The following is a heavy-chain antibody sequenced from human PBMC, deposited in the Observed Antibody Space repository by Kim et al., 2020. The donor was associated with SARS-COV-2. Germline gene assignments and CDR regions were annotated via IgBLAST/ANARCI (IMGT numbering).Heavy chain of an antibody. CDR1: GYTFTSHK. V-gene: IGHV1-46*01. CDR3: ARDNIDWSFDY. D-gene: IGHD3-9*01. CDR2: ITHIDAFT. Sequence: ASVKVSCKASGYTFTSHKIHWVRQAPGQGLEWMGIITHIDAFTNYAQKFQGRVTMTTDTSTSTVNMELTSLRSEDTAVYYCARDNIDWSFDYWGQGTLVTVSS. J-gene: IGHJ4*02.